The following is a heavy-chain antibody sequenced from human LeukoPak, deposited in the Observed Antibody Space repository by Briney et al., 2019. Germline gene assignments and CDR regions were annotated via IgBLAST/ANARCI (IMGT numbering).Heavy chain of an antibody. D-gene: IGHD4/OR15-4a*01. CDR3: ARDNGRPNYDAFDV. CDR2: IKRDGGEK. Sequence: PGGSLRLSCAASGFTFSNYWMTWVRQAPGKGLEWVANIKRDGGEKFYADSVKGRFTISRDNAKNSLYLQMNSLRVDDTAVYYCARDNGRPNYDAFDVWGQGTMVTVSS. J-gene: IGHJ3*01. V-gene: IGHV3-7*01. CDR1: GFTFSNYW.